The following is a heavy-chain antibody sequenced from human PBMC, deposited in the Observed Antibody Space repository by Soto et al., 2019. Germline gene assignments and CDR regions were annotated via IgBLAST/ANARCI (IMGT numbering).Heavy chain of an antibody. Sequence: PGESLKISCKGSGYSFTSYWISWVRQMSGKGLEWMGRIDPSDSYTNYSPSFQGHVTISADKSISTAYLQWSSLKASDTAMYYCASVTYSSSWYYFDYWGQGTLVTVS. V-gene: IGHV5-10-1*01. CDR1: GYSFTSYW. CDR3: ASVTYSSSWYYFDY. D-gene: IGHD6-13*01. J-gene: IGHJ4*02. CDR2: IDPSDSYT.